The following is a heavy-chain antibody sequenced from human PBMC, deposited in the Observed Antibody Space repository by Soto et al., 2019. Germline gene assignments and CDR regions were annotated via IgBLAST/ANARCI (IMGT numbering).Heavy chain of an antibody. J-gene: IGHJ4*02. CDR2: MNPNSGNT. CDR3: ARGSAGYNYYDSSGYYEDY. V-gene: IGHV1-8*01. CDR1: GYTFTSYD. D-gene: IGHD3-22*01. Sequence: ASVKVSCKASGYTFTSYDINWVRQATGQGLEWMGWMNPNSGNTGYAQKFQGRVTMTRNTSISTAYMELSSLRSEDTAVYYCARGSAGYNYYDSSGYYEDYWGQGTLVTVS.